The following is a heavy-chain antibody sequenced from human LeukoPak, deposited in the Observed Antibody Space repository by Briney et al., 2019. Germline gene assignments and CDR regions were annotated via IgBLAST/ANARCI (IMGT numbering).Heavy chain of an antibody. J-gene: IGHJ4*02. CDR3: ARAYCSSTSCNSTPDY. D-gene: IGHD2-2*01. V-gene: IGHV3-30-3*01. CDR1: GFTFSSYA. CDR2: MLYDGSNK. Sequence: PGGFLRLSCAASGFTFSSYAMHWVRQAPGKGLEWVAVMLYDGSNKYYADSVKGRFTISRDNSKNTLYLLMNSLRAEDTAVYYCARAYCSSTSCNSTPDYWGQGTLVTVS.